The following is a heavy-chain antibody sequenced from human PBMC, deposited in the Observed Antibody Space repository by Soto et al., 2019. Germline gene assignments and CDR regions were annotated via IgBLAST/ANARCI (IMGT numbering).Heavy chain of an antibody. CDR3: ARGTNWVADSAYYFDY. CDR2: ISYDGSNK. Sequence: GGSLRLSCAASGFTFSSYAMHWVRQAPGKGLEWVAVISYDGSNKYYADSVKGRFTISRDNSKNTLYLQMNSLRAEDTAVYYCARGTNWVADSAYYFDYWGQGTLVTVSS. CDR1: GFTFSSYA. J-gene: IGHJ4*02. V-gene: IGHV3-30-3*01. D-gene: IGHD7-27*01.